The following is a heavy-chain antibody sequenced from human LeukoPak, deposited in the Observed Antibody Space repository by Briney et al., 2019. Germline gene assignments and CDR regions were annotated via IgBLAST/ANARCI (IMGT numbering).Heavy chain of an antibody. J-gene: IGHJ4*02. CDR1: GFTFSTYS. V-gene: IGHV3-48*02. CDR3: SRVISPSTVPIHY. CDR2: ISSTGSTK. Sequence: LPGGSLRLSCAASGFTFSTYSMTWVRQAPGKGLEWVSYISSTGSTKYYADSVKGRFTISRDNAVNSLYLQMNSLRDEDTAVYHCSRVISPSTVPIHYWGQGTLVTVSS. D-gene: IGHD4-17*01.